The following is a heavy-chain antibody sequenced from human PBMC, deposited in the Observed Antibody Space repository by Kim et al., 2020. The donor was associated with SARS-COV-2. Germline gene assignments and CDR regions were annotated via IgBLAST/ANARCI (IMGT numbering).Heavy chain of an antibody. CDR3: ARVGLQWAGMDV. V-gene: IGHV4-59*01. D-gene: IGHD5-12*01. CDR2: IYYSGST. Sequence: SETLSLTCTVSGGSISSYYWSWIRQPPGKGLEWIGYIYYSGSTNYNPSLKSRVTISVDTSKNQFSLKLSSVTAADTAVYYCARVGLQWAGMDVWGQGTTVTVSS. CDR1: GGSISSYY. J-gene: IGHJ6*02.